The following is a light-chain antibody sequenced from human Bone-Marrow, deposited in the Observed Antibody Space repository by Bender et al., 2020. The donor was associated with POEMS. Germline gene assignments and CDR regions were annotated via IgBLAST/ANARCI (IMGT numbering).Light chain of an antibody. Sequence: QSALTQPASVSGSPGQSIAISCTGTSSDIGSYDRVSWYQHHPGKAPKLLIYEGTKRPSGVSHRFSGSKSGNTASLTISGLQAEDEADYYCCSYAGSTTFVVFGGGTKLTVL. V-gene: IGLV2-23*03. CDR3: CSYAGSTTFVV. CDR2: EGT. CDR1: SSDIGSYDR. J-gene: IGLJ2*01.